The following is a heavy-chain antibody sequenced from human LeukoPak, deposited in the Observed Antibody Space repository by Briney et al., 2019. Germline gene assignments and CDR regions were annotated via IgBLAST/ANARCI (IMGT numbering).Heavy chain of an antibody. D-gene: IGHD2-15*01. CDR1: RSTFSSYW. CDR2: IQQDGSEK. CDR3: ARDTRVVLDY. V-gene: IGHV3-7*01. Sequence: PGGSLRLSCAASRSTFSSYWMSWVREAPGKGLEWVANIQQDGSEKYYVDSVKGRFTISRDNAKYSLYLQMNSLSAEDTAVYYWARDTRVVLDYWGQGTLVTVSS. J-gene: IGHJ4*02.